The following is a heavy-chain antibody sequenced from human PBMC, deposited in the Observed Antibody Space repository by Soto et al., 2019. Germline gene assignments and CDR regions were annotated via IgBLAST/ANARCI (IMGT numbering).Heavy chain of an antibody. Sequence: GGSLRLSCAASGFTFSSYSMNWVRQAPGKGLEWVSSISSSSSYIYYADSVKGRFTISRDNAKNSLYLQMNSLRAEDTAVYYCARGRLLWFGEEDYYFDYWGQGTLVTVSS. CDR2: ISSSSSYI. CDR3: ARGRLLWFGEEDYYFDY. J-gene: IGHJ4*02. V-gene: IGHV3-21*01. CDR1: GFTFSSYS. D-gene: IGHD3-10*01.